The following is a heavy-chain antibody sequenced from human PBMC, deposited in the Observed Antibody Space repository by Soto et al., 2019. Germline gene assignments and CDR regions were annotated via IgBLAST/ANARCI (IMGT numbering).Heavy chain of an antibody. J-gene: IGHJ6*02. D-gene: IGHD6-13*01. V-gene: IGHV1-69*13. Sequence: GASVKVSCKASGGTFSSYAISWVRQAPGQGLEWMGGIIPIFGTANYAQKFQGRVTITADESTSTAYMELSSLRSEDTAVYFCARVVPDSSSWYYYGMDVWGQGTTVTVS. CDR3: ARVVPDSSSWYYYGMDV. CDR2: IIPIFGTA. CDR1: GGTFSSYA.